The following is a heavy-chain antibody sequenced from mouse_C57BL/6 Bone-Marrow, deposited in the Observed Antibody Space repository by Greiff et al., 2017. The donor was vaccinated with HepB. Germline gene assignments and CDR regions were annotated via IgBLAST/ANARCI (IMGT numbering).Heavy chain of an antibody. Sequence: VQLKESGAELARPGASVKLSCKASGYTFTSYGISWVKQRTGQGLEWIGEIYPRSGNTYYNEKFKGKATLTADKSSSTAYMEPRSLTSEDSAVYFCARGYYGPWFAYWGQGTLVTVSA. V-gene: IGHV1-81*01. CDR2: IYPRSGNT. J-gene: IGHJ3*01. D-gene: IGHD1-1*01. CDR3: ARGYYGPWFAY. CDR1: GYTFTSYG.